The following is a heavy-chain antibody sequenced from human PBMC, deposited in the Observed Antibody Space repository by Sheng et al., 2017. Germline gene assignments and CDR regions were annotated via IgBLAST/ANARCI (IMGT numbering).Heavy chain of an antibody. D-gene: IGHD3-3*01. CDR2: ISYDGSNK. Sequence: QVQLVESGGGVVQPGRSLRLSCAASGFTFSSYAMHWVRQAPGKGLEWVAVISYDGSNKYYADSVKGRFTISRDNSKNTLYLQMNSLRAEDTAVYYCARDSVRYDFWSGHNDIWGQGTMVTVSS. CDR1: GFTFSSYA. V-gene: IGHV3-30-3*01. J-gene: IGHJ3*02. CDR3: ARDSVRYDFWSGHNDI.